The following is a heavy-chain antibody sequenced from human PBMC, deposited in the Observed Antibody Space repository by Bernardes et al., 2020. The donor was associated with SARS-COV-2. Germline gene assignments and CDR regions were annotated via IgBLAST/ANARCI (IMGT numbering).Heavy chain of an antibody. V-gene: IGHV1-69*13. CDR1: GGTLSRNA. J-gene: IGHJ1*01. Sequence: SVKVSCKASGGTLSRNAISWVRQAPGQGLEWMGGIIPFFDTRNYAQNFQDRVTITADESTSTAYMELSSLRSEDTAVYYCASITYSRGYDYGDYGEYFQYWGQGTLVTVSS. D-gene: IGHD4-17*01. CDR2: IIPFFDTR. CDR3: ASITYSRGYDYGDYGEYFQY.